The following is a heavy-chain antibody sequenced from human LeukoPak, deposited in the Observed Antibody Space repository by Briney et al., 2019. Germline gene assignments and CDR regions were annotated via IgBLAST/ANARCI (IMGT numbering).Heavy chain of an antibody. CDR2: IIPILGIA. J-gene: IGHJ4*02. Sequence: SVEVSCKASGGTFSSYAISWVRQAPGQGLEWMGRIIPILGIANYAQKFQGRVTITADKSTSTAYMELSSLRSEDTAVYYCASSYYYDSSGYSLYYFDYWGQGTLVTVSS. CDR3: ASSYYYDSSGYSLYYFDY. V-gene: IGHV1-69*04. D-gene: IGHD3-22*01. CDR1: GGTFSSYA.